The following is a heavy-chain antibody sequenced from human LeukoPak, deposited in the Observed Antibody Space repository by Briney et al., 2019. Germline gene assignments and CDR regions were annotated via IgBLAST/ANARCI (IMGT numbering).Heavy chain of an antibody. CDR1: GFTFSSYA. V-gene: IGHV3-23*01. CDR2: ISGSGGST. D-gene: IGHD2-21*02. CDR3: AKAAYCGGDCYSYYFDY. J-gene: IGHJ4*02. Sequence: GGSLRLSCAASGFTFSSYAMSWVRQAPGKGLEWVSAISGSGGSTYYADSVKGRFTISRGNSKNMLYLQMNSLRAEDTAVYYCAKAAYCGGDCYSYYFDYWGQGTLVTVSS.